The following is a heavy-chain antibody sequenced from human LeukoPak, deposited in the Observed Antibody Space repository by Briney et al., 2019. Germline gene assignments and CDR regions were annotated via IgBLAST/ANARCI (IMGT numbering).Heavy chain of an antibody. CDR1: GGSISSYY. CDR2: IYYSGST. J-gene: IGHJ4*02. CDR3: ARVTGYRIEDYFDY. D-gene: IGHD6-13*01. V-gene: IGHV4-59*01. Sequence: SETLSLTCTVSGGSISSYYWSWIRQPPGKGLEGIGCIYYSGSTDYKPSLKSPVTISVETSKNEFSLKLRSVTAADTAVYYCARVTGYRIEDYFDYWGQGTLVTVSS.